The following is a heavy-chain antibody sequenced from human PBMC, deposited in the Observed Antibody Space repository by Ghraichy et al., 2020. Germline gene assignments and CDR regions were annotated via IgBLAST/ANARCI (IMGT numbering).Heavy chain of an antibody. J-gene: IGHJ5*02. V-gene: IGHV4-39*01. Sequence: SQTLSLTCTVSGGSISSSAYYWGWIRQPPGKGLEWIGSIHYSGSTYYNPSLESRVTTSVDTSKNQFSLKLTSVTAADTAVYYCAGQQGSYDILSPFDPWGQGTLVTVSS. CDR1: GGSISSSAYY. D-gene: IGHD3-9*01. CDR2: IHYSGST. CDR3: AGQQGSYDILSPFDP.